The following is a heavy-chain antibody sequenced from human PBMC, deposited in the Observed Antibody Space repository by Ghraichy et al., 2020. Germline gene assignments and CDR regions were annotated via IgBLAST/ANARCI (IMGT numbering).Heavy chain of an antibody. Sequence: SETLSLTCGVYGGSLSGYYCCWVCHCQAQGRGWSGEIKQRGGANYNPTLESRVTISLATSKKQFAMRLTSVTAADSAVYYCASGAEVGVIMGYMVWGQGTLVTVSS. V-gene: IGHV4-34*01. CDR3: ASGAEVGVIMGYMV. D-gene: IGHD3-3*01. CDR1: GGSLSGYY. CDR2: IKQRGGA. J-gene: IGHJ4*02.